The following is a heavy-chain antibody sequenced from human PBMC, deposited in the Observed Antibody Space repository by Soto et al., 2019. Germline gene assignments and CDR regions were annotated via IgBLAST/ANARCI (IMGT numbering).Heavy chain of an antibody. Sequence: EVQLVESGGGLVKPGGSLRLSCAASGFTFSNAWMSWVRQAPGKGLEWVGRIKSKTDGGTTDYAAPVKGRFTISRDDSKNTLYLQMNSLKTEDTAVYYCTTDIPPPYDFWSGYYTGRAFDIWCQGTMVTVSS. J-gene: IGHJ3*02. CDR2: IKSKTDGGTT. CDR1: GFTFSNAW. V-gene: IGHV3-15*01. D-gene: IGHD3-3*01. CDR3: TTDIPPPYDFWSGYYTGRAFDI.